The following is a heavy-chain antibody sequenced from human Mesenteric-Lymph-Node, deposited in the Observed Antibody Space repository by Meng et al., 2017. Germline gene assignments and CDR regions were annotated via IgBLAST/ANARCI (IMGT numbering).Heavy chain of an antibody. CDR3: ARRGYSSSWYVDHYYYYGMDV. J-gene: IGHJ6*02. CDR1: GFTFRSYE. V-gene: IGHV3-48*03. Sequence: GGSLRLSCAASGFTFRSYEMNWVRQAPGKGLEWVSYISSSGSTIYYADSVKGRFTISRDNAKNSLYLQMNSLRAEDTAVYYCARRGYSSSWYVDHYYYYGMDVWGQGTTVTVSS. D-gene: IGHD6-13*01. CDR2: ISSSGSTI.